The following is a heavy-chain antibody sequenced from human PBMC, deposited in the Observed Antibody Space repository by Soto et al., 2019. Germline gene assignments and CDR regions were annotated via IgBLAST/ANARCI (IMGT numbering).Heavy chain of an antibody. Sequence: SQNQSLTCTVSFGSIRIYAARWIRQPAGKGTKWIGRIYTSGSTNYNPSLKSRVTMSVDTSKNQFSLKLSSVTAADTAVYYCARDRGDSSGHNVNYYGMDVWGQGTTVTGSS. J-gene: IGHJ6*02. V-gene: IGHV4-4*07. CDR1: FGSIRIYA. D-gene: IGHD3-22*01. CDR2: IYTSGST. CDR3: ARDRGDSSGHNVNYYGMDV.